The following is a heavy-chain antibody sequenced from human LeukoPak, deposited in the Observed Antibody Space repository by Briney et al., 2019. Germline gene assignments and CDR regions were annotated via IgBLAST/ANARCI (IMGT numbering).Heavy chain of an antibody. CDR2: ISYDGSNK. D-gene: IGHD2-2*01. V-gene: IGHV3-30*03. CDR3: ARESNYCSSTSCSDFDY. CDR1: GFTFRSYG. J-gene: IGHJ4*02. Sequence: GGSLRLSCAASGFTFRSYGMHWVRQAPGKGLEWVAVISYDGSNKYYADSVKGRFTISRDNSKNTLYLQMNSLRAEDTAVYYCARESNYCSSTSCSDFDYWGQGTLVTVSS.